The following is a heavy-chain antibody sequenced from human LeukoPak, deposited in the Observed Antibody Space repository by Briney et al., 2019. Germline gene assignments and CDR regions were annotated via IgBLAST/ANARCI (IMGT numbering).Heavy chain of an antibody. CDR2: ISSSGSTI. CDR3: ARVWPPPWNFDP. D-gene: IGHD1-1*01. V-gene: IGHV3-11*01. CDR1: GFTLSDYY. J-gene: IGHJ5*02. Sequence: PGGSLRLSCAASGFTLSDYYMSWIRQAPGKGLEWVSYISSSGSTIYYADSVKGRSTISRDNAKNSLYLQMNSLRAEDTAVYYCARVWPPPWNFDPWGQGTLVTVSS.